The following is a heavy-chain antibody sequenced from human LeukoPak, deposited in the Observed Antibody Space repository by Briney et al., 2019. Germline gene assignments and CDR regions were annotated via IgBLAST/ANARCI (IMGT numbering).Heavy chain of an antibody. CDR1: GGSFSGYY. D-gene: IGHD6-6*01. CDR3: ARGSIAARPSYFDY. V-gene: IGHV4-34*01. J-gene: IGHJ4*02. CDR2: INHSGST. Sequence: SETLSLTCAVYGGSFSGYYRSWIRQPPGKGLEWIGEINHSGSTNYNPSLKSRVTISVDTSKNQFSLKLSSVTAADTAVYYCARGSIAARPSYFDYWGQGALVTVSS.